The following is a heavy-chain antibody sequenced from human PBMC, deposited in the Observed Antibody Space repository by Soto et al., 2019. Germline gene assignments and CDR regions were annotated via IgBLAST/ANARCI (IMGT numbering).Heavy chain of an antibody. J-gene: IGHJ4*02. CDR2: VNPSGGTT. V-gene: IGHV1-46*01. CDR1: GYIFTTSA. Sequence: QVQLVQSEAELKQPEASVKISCKASGYIFTTSAIHWVRQAPGQGLEWMGIVNPSGGTTTYAQKFQGRVTMTRDTYTTTVYMELSSLRFDDTAVYYCAREDQWLPDYWGQGTLFSVSS. D-gene: IGHD6-19*01. CDR3: AREDQWLPDY.